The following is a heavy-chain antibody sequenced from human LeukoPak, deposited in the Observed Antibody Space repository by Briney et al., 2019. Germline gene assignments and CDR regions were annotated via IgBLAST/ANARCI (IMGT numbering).Heavy chain of an antibody. V-gene: IGHV4-59*08. CDR1: GASINTSY. Sequence: SETLSLTCTVSGASINTSYWSWIRQPPGKGLEWIGFIYYSGYTNYNPSLKSRVTISLDTSKAQFSLKLSSVTAADTAVYHCARGRYKYSMDVWGQGTTVTVSS. J-gene: IGHJ6*02. CDR3: ARGRYKYSMDV. D-gene: IGHD2-2*02. CDR2: IYYSGYT.